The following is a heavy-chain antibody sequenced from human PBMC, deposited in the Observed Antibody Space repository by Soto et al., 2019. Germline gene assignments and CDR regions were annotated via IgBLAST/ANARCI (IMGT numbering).Heavy chain of an antibody. Sequence: SETLSLTCAVYGGSFSGYYWSWIRQPPGKGLEWIGEINHSGSTNYNPSLKSRVTISVDTSKNQFSLKLSSVTAADTAVYYCARGYGYYDSSGYYYSSYYFDYWGQGTLVTVSS. CDR2: INHSGST. J-gene: IGHJ4*02. CDR1: GGSFSGYY. D-gene: IGHD3-22*01. V-gene: IGHV4-34*01. CDR3: ARGYGYYDSSGYYYSSYYFDY.